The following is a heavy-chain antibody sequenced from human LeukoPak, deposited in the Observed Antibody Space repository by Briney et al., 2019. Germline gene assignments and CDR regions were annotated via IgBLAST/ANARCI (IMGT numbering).Heavy chain of an antibody. J-gene: IGHJ6*03. D-gene: IGHD6-6*01. CDR3: ARGRSIPGDYYYYYYMDV. CDR1: GYTFTNYG. CDR2: INPNSGGT. Sequence: EASVKVSCKASGYTFTNYGVNWVRRAPGQGLEWMGWINPNSGGTNYAQKFQGRVTMTRDTSISTAYMELSRLRSDDTAVYYCARGRSIPGDYYYYYYMDVWGKGTTVTIS. V-gene: IGHV1-2*02.